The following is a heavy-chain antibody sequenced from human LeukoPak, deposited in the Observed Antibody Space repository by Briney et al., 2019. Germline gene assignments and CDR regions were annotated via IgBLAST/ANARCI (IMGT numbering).Heavy chain of an antibody. V-gene: IGHV4-61*01. Sequence: SETLSLTCTVSGGSVSSGSYYWGWIRQPPGKGLEWIGYIYYSGSTNYNPSLKSRVTISVDTSKNQFSLKLSSVTAADTAVYYCARDRRAAADHYGMDVWGKGTTVTVSS. CDR1: GGSVSSGSYY. CDR2: IYYSGST. CDR3: ARDRRAAADHYGMDV. D-gene: IGHD6-13*01. J-gene: IGHJ6*04.